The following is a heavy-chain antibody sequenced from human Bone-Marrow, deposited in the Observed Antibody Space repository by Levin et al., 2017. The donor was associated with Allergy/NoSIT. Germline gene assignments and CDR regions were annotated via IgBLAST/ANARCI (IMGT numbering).Heavy chain of an antibody. V-gene: IGHV3-53*01. CDR1: GVTVSNNY. CDR3: TRGANRDGG. CDR2: IYSGGST. J-gene: IGHJ4*02. Sequence: GASVKVSCAASGVTVSNNYMNWVRQAPEKGLEWVSLIYSGGSTNYADSVKGRFTISRDGSKNTVYLQMNSPRVEDTAVYYCTRGANRDGGWGPGTLVTVSS. D-gene: IGHD5-24*01.